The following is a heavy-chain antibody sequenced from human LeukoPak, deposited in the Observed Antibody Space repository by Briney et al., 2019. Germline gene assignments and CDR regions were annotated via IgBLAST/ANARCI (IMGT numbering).Heavy chain of an antibody. Sequence: PGGSLRLSCAASGFTFSSYGMHWVRQAPGKGLEWVAVKSYDGSNKHYADSVKGRFTISRDNSKNTLYLQMNSLRAEDTAVYYCAKDLDGDSTYYYGMDVWGQGTTVTVSS. D-gene: IGHD4-17*01. CDR1: GFTFSSYG. CDR3: AKDLDGDSTYYYGMDV. J-gene: IGHJ6*02. V-gene: IGHV3-30*18. CDR2: KSYDGSNK.